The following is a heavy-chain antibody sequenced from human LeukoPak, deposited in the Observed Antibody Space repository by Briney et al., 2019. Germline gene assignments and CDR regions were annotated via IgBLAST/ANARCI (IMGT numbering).Heavy chain of an antibody. Sequence: GGSLRLSCAASGFTFSNYWMHWVRQTPGKGLVWVSRINTDGSNTGYAGSMKGRFTISRDNAKNTLFLQMNSLRAEDTAVYYCASGDWFDPWGQGTLVTVSS. CDR2: INTDGSNT. J-gene: IGHJ5*02. CDR3: ASGDWFDP. V-gene: IGHV3-74*01. D-gene: IGHD3-10*01. CDR1: GFTFSNYW.